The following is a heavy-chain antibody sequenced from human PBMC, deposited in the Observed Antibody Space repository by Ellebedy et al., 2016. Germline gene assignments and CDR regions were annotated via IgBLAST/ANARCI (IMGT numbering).Heavy chain of an antibody. V-gene: IGHV3-74*01. D-gene: IGHD6-13*01. CDR1: GFTFSSHW. CDR2: IDNDGSST. Sequence: GGSLRLSCAASGFTFSSHWMHWIRQAPGKGLVWVSGIDNDGSSTRYADSVKGRFTVSRDNSKEALYLQMSSLRADDTAVYHCARVAYGGIPDRGSFAYWGQGILVTVSS. CDR3: ARVAYGGIPDRGSFAY. J-gene: IGHJ4*02.